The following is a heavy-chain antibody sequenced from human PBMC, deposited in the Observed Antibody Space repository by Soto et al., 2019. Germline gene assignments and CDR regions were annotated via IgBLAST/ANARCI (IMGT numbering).Heavy chain of an antibody. J-gene: IGHJ3*02. V-gene: IGHV4-4*02. CDR1: GASISTDNW. Sequence: QGQLQESGPGLVNPSGTLSLTCAVSGASISTDNWWSWVRQPPGKGLEWIGEIHHSGATNYNTSLKSRVTTSVDKSKNQFSLNLISVTAAETAMYYCARGYAFDIWGQGTMVTVSS. CDR3: ARGYAFDI. CDR2: IHHSGAT.